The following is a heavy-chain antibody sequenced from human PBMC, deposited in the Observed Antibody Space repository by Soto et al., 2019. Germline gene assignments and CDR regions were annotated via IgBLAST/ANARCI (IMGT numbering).Heavy chain of an antibody. J-gene: IGHJ4*02. Sequence: EVQLLESGGGLVQPGGSLRLSCAASGFTFSSYAMSWVRQAPGKGLEWVSAISGSGGSTYYADSVKGRFTISRDNSXNTLDLQMNSLRAEDTAVYYCAKLSRNYGSGSGYYWGQGTLVTVSS. CDR1: GFTFSSYA. CDR2: ISGSGGST. V-gene: IGHV3-23*01. D-gene: IGHD3-10*01. CDR3: AKLSRNYGSGSGYY.